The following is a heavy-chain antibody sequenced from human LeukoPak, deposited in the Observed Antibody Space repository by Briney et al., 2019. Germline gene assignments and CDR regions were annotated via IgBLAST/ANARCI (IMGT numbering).Heavy chain of an antibody. CDR3: ARGYDILSD. CDR1: GGSISSYY. CDR2: IYYSGST. V-gene: IGHV4-59*01. J-gene: IGHJ4*02. Sequence: SETLSLTCTVSGGSISSYYWSWIRQPPGKGLEWIGYIYYSGSTNYNPSLKSRVTISVDTSKNQFSLKLSSVTAADTAVYYCARGYDILSDWGQGTLVTVSS. D-gene: IGHD3-9*01.